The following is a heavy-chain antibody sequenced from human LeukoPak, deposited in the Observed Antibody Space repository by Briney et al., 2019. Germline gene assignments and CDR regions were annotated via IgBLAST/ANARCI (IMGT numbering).Heavy chain of an antibody. CDR3: ARSEGRYYDKYYYYGMDV. V-gene: IGHV1-46*01. D-gene: IGHD3-22*01. CDR1: GYTFTSYY. Sequence: GASVKVSCKASGYTFTSYYMHWVRQAPGQGLEWMGIINPSGGSTSYAQKFQGRVTMTRDTSTSTVYMELSSLRSEDTAVYYCARSEGRYYDKYYYYGMDVWGQGTTVTVSS. CDR2: INPSGGST. J-gene: IGHJ6*02.